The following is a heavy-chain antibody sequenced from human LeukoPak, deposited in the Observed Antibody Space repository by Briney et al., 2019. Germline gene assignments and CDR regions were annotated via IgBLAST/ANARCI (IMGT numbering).Heavy chain of an antibody. CDR1: GYRFTTYW. CDR2: IDPSDSYA. Sequence: GESLRISCKGSGYRFTTYWIACVRQTPGKGLEWMGRIDPSDSYAKYSPSFQGHVTISADKSISTAYLRWSSLQASDTDMYYCETGMTATFAPGVDVWGQGTTVTVSS. CDR3: ETGMTATFAPGVDV. V-gene: IGHV5-10-1*01. D-gene: IGHD1-20*01. J-gene: IGHJ6*02.